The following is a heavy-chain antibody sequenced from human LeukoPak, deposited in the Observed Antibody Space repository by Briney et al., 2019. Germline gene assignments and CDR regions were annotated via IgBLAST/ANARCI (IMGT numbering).Heavy chain of an antibody. CDR2: ISGSGDKI. Sequence: GGSLRLSCAASGFTFSDSAMTWVRQAPGKGLEWVSAISGSGDKIHYADSVKGRFTISRDNSKNTLYLQMNSLRVEDTAIYYCAKDWSCDYWGQGTLITVSS. CDR1: GFTFSDSA. D-gene: IGHD1-26*01. CDR3: AKDWSCDY. V-gene: IGHV3-23*01. J-gene: IGHJ4*02.